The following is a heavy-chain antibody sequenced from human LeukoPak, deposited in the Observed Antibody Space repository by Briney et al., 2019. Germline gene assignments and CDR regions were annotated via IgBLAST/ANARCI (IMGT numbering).Heavy chain of an antibody. Sequence: ASVKVSCKASGYTFTSYYMHWVRQAPGQGLEWMGIINPSGGSTSYAQKFQGRVTMTRDMSTSTVYMELRSLRSDDTAVYYCARDLLPYYDILTGYCNHWGQGTLVTVSS. CDR2: INPSGGST. V-gene: IGHV1-46*01. CDR1: GYTFTSYY. J-gene: IGHJ4*02. D-gene: IGHD3-9*01. CDR3: ARDLLPYYDILTGYCNH.